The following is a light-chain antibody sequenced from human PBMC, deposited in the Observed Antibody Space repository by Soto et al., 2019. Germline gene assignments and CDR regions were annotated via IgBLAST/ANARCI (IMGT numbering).Light chain of an antibody. CDR2: GAS. J-gene: IGKJ1*01. CDR3: RRYDASTT. CDR1: QTVTNNY. Sequence: EIAVTQSTGTLSLSVGERATLSCRSSQTVTNNYLVWYQQKPGQTPTDLIYGASNKAAGIPDRYSGSGSGTDFTLTISRLDPEDFAVYYCRRYDASTTFGQGTRVE. V-gene: IGKV3-20*01.